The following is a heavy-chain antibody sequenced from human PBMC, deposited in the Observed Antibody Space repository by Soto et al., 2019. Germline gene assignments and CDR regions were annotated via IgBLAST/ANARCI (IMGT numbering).Heavy chain of an antibody. V-gene: IGHV3-23*01. CDR3: ANYWTISPVAFDV. D-gene: IGHD3-9*01. CDR1: RFTFSTYA. J-gene: IGHJ3*01. CDR2: ITNTGVNT. Sequence: GGSLRLSCAASRFTFSTYAMTWLRQAPGKGLEWLSAITNTGVNTYYADSVKGRITISRDNSKNTLYLQMNSLRSEDTAVYYCANYWTISPVAFDVWGQGTMVTVSS.